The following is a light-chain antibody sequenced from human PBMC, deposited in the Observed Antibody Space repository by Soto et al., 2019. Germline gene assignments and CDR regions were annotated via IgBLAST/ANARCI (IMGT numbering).Light chain of an antibody. CDR3: MQPLQSWT. J-gene: IGKJ1*01. V-gene: IGKV2-28*01. Sequence: DMVITQSPLSLPVTPGEPASISCSSSQSLLHSNGYNYLDWYLQKPGQSPQLLIYLGSNRASGVPDRFSGGGSGTDFTLKISRVEAEDVGVYYCMQPLQSWTFGQGTKV. CDR2: LGS. CDR1: QSLLHSNGYNY.